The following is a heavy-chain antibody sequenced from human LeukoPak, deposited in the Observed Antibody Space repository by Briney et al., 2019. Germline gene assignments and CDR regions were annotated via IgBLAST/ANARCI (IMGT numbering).Heavy chain of an antibody. Sequence: GGSLRLSCAASGFTFSSYAMSWVRQAPGKGLEWVSAISGSGGSTYYADSVKGRFTISRDNSKNKLYLQMNSLRAEDTAVYYCANIEYSSSPLQGAFDIWGQGTMVTVSS. V-gene: IGHV3-23*01. D-gene: IGHD6-6*01. CDR1: GFTFSSYA. CDR3: ANIEYSSSPLQGAFDI. CDR2: ISGSGGST. J-gene: IGHJ3*02.